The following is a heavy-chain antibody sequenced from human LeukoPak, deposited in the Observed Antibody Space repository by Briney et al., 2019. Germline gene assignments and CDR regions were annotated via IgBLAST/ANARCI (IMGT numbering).Heavy chain of an antibody. CDR2: ISSSSSYI. CDR3: ATSMKTVLFDY. D-gene: IGHD2/OR15-2a*01. Sequence: GGSLRLSCAASGFTFSSYSMNWVRQAPGKGLEWVSSISSSSSYIYYADSVKSRFTISRDNAKNSLYLQMNSLRAEDTAVYYCATSMKTVLFDYWGQGTLVTVSS. J-gene: IGHJ4*02. V-gene: IGHV3-21*01. CDR1: GFTFSSYS.